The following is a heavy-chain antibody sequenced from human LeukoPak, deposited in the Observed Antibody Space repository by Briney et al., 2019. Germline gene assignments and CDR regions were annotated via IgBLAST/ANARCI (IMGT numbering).Heavy chain of an antibody. V-gene: IGHV3-30*02. Sequence: TGGSLRLSCAASGFTFSSYGMHWVRQAPGKGLEWVTFILYDGSNEYYADSVKGRFTISRDNSKNTLYLQMNSLRAEDTAVYYCARVSPNTVTTLQYLDYWGQGTLVTVSS. J-gene: IGHJ4*02. CDR2: ILYDGSNE. CDR3: ARVSPNTVTTLQYLDY. CDR1: GFTFSSYG. D-gene: IGHD4-17*01.